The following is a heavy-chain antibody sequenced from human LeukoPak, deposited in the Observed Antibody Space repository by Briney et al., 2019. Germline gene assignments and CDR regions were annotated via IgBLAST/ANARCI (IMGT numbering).Heavy chain of an antibody. Sequence: GGSLRLSCAASGFTFSSYSMNWVRQAPGKGLEWVSSISSSSSSYIYYADSVKGRFTISRDNAENSLYLQMNSLRAEDTAVYYCARGKAPRDAFDIWGQGTMVTVSS. J-gene: IGHJ3*02. CDR2: ISSSSSSYI. CDR3: ARGKAPRDAFDI. CDR1: GFTFSSYS. V-gene: IGHV3-21*01.